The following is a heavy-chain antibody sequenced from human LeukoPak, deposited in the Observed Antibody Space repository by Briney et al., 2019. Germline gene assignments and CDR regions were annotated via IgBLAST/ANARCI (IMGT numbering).Heavy chain of an antibody. CDR2: MNPNSGNT. CDR3: ARERYSGSYYVY. Sequence: ASAKVSCKASGYTFTSYDINWVRQATGQGLEWMGWMNPNSGNTGYAQKFQGRVTMTRNTSISTAYMELSSLRSEDTAVYYCARERYSGSYYVYWGQGTLVTVSS. CDR1: GYTFTSYD. D-gene: IGHD1-26*01. V-gene: IGHV1-8*01. J-gene: IGHJ4*02.